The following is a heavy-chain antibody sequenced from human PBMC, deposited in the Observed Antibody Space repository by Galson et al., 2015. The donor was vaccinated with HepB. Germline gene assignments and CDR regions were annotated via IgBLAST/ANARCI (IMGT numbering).Heavy chain of an antibody. Sequence: SLRLSCAASGFISSMYWMNWVRQAPGKGLEWVANIKEDGSEKNYVDSVKGRFTISRDNAKNSLYLQMNSLRAEDTAGYYCARVKRGEWYSYYYYGMDVWGQGTTVTDSS. CDR3: ARVKRGEWYSYYYYGMDV. J-gene: IGHJ6*02. V-gene: IGHV3-7*05. D-gene: IGHD3-10*01. CDR1: GFISSMYW. CDR2: IKEDGSEK.